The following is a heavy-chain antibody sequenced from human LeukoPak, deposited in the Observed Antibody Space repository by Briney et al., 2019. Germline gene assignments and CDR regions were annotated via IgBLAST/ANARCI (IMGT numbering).Heavy chain of an antibody. Sequence: PSETLSLTCAVYGGSFSGYYWSWIRQPPGKGLEWIGEINHSGSTNYNPSLKSRVTISVDTSKNQFSLKLSSVTAADTAVYYCARVPGAAYYDFWSGYDTAQYYFDYWGQGTLVTVSS. CDR2: INHSGST. D-gene: IGHD3-3*01. CDR3: ARVPGAAYYDFWSGYDTAQYYFDY. J-gene: IGHJ4*02. CDR1: GGSFSGYY. V-gene: IGHV4-34*01.